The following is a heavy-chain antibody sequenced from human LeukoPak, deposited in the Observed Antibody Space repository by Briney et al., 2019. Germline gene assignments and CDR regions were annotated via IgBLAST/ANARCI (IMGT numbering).Heavy chain of an antibody. CDR3: ARYRPMNDYSNQRGFDP. D-gene: IGHD4-11*01. Sequence: ASVKVSCKASGYTFTSYGISWVRQAPGQGLEWMGWISAYNGNTNYAQKLQGRVTMTTDTSTSTAYMELSSLRSEDTAVYYCARYRPMNDYSNQRGFDPWGQGTLVTVSS. CDR1: GYTFTSYG. V-gene: IGHV1-18*01. J-gene: IGHJ5*02. CDR2: ISAYNGNT.